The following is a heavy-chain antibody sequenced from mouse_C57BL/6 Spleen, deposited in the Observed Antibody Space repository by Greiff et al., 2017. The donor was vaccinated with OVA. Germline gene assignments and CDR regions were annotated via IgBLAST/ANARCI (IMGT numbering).Heavy chain of an antibody. J-gene: IGHJ3*01. CDR2: IYPGSGNT. CDR3: AREDISSAWFAY. CDR1: GYTFTDYY. Sequence: VQLQQSGAELVRPGASVKLSCKASGYTFTDYYINWVKQRPGQGLEWIARIYPGSGNTYYNEKFKGKATLTAEKSSSTAYMQLSSLTSEDSAVYFCAREDISSAWFAYWGQGTLVTVSA. V-gene: IGHV1-76*01. D-gene: IGHD3-2*02.